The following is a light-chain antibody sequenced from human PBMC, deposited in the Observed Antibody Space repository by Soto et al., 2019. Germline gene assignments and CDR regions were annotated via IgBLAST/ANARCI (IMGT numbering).Light chain of an antibody. J-gene: IGKJ2*01. CDR1: QSVSRTY. V-gene: IGKV3-20*01. CDR2: DVS. Sequence: EIVLTQYPGTLSLSPGERATLSCRASQSVSRTYLAWYQQKPGQAPGLLIYDVSSRATGIPDRFSGSGSGTDFALTISRQEPEDFAVYYCQQYGTSPYTFGQGTKLEIK. CDR3: QQYGTSPYT.